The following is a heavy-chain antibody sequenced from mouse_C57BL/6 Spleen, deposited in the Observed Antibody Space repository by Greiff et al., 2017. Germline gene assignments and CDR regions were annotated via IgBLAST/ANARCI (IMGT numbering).Heavy chain of an antibody. J-gene: IGHJ1*03. CDR3: ARGDYDGRYFDV. CDR1: GFTFSDYY. V-gene: IGHV5-16*01. CDR2: INYDGSST. D-gene: IGHD2-4*01. Sequence: EVQVVESEGGLVQPGSSMKLSCTASGFTFSDYYMAWVRQVPEKGLEWVANINYDGSSTYYLDSLKSRFIISRDNAKNILYLQMSSLKSEDTATYYCARGDYDGRYFDVWGTGTTVTVSS.